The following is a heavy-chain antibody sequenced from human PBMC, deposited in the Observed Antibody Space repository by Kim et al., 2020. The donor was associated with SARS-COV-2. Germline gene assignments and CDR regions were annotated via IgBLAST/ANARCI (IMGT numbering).Heavy chain of an antibody. D-gene: IGHD3-22*01. V-gene: IGHV3-9*01. CDR2: ISWNSRNV. CDR3: VKDKGDSYFDDGAYRHWYYFDH. J-gene: IGHJ4*02. Sequence: GGSLRLSCAASGFTFGDFAMHWVRQAPGKGLEWVSGISWNSRNVAYADFVEGRFTISRDNARNSLHLQMNSLRVEDTAFYYCVKDKGDSYFDDGAYRHWYYFDHWGQGSPVTVSS. CDR1: GFTFGDFA.